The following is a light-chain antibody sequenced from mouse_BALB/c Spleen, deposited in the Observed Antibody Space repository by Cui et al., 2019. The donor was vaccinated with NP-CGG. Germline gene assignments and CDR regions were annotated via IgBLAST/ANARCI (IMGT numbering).Light chain of an antibody. J-gene: IGLJ1*01. V-gene: IGLV1*01. CDR2: GTN. Sequence: QPVVLPEPAPTTSPGETVTPPCRSSTGPVTTNNYANWVQEKPDHLFTGLIGGTNNRAPGVPARFSGSLIGDKAALTITGAQTEDEAIYFCALWYSNHWVFGGGTKLTVL. CDR1: TGPVTTNNY. CDR3: ALWYSNHWV.